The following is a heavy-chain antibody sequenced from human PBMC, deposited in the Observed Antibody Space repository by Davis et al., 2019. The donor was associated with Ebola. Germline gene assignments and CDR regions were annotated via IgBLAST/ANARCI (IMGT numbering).Heavy chain of an antibody. CDR1: GGSISSSSFY. CDR3: VRHMRSTLVRLIDS. CDR2: VYYTVTT. V-gene: IGHV4-39*01. Sequence: MPSETLSLTCSVSGGSISSSSFYWGWIRHPPGKRLEWIGSVYYTVTTYYNPSLKSRVTMSVDTSKNQFSLKLNSVTAADTAVYYCVRHMRSTLVRLIDSWGQGTLVTVSS. J-gene: IGHJ4*02. D-gene: IGHD4/OR15-4a*01.